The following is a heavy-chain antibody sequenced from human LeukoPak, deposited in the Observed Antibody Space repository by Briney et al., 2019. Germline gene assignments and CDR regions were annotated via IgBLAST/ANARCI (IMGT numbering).Heavy chain of an antibody. D-gene: IGHD3-3*01. CDR1: GFTFSSYA. Sequence: GGSLRLSCAPSGFTFSSYAMSWVRQAPGRGLEWVSAISGSGGSTYYADSVKGRFTISRDNSKNTLYLQMNSLRAEDTAVYYCAKDRRDSYFDYWGQGTLVTVSS. V-gene: IGHV3-23*01. CDR3: AKDRRDSYFDY. CDR2: ISGSGGST. J-gene: IGHJ4*02.